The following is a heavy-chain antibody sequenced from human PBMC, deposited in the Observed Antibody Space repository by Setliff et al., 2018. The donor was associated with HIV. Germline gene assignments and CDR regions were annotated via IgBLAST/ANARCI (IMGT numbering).Heavy chain of an antibody. V-gene: IGHV1-3*01. CDR1: GYTFSTNA. CDR3: ATGKLSGSGSPIYNWFDP. Sequence: ASVKVSCKAFGYTFSTNAIHWVRQAPGQRLEWRGYSNAGGDNTRYSEKFQGRVTITRGTSANTAYMELSSLRSEDTAVYYCATGKLSGSGSPIYNWFDPWGQGTLVTVSS. D-gene: IGHD3-10*01. J-gene: IGHJ5*02. CDR2: SNAGGDNT.